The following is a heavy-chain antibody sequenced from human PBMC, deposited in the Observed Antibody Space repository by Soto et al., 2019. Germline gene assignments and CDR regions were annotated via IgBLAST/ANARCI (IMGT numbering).Heavy chain of an antibody. CDR2: IYYSGST. D-gene: IGHD1-26*01. CDR1: GGSISSYY. Sequence: SETLSLTCTVSGGSISSYYWSWIRQPPGKGLEWIGYIYYSGSTNYNPSLKSRVTISVDTSKNQFSLKLSSVTAADTAVYYCARQYGGSYADYWGQGTLVTVS. J-gene: IGHJ4*02. V-gene: IGHV4-59*08. CDR3: ARQYGGSYADY.